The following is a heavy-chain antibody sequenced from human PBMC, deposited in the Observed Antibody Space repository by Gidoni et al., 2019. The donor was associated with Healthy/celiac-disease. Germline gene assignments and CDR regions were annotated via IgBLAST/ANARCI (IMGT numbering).Heavy chain of an antibody. J-gene: IGHJ3*02. CDR1: GFTFSSSG. CDR2: IWDDGSNK. D-gene: IGHD3-22*01. Sequence: QVQLVEFGGGVVQPGRSLRLPCAASGFTFSSSGMHWVRQAPGKGLEWVAVIWDDGSNKYYADSVKGRFTISRDNSKNTLYLQMNSLRAEDTAVYYCARAIYDSSGYYYLPDAFDIWGQGTMVTVSS. V-gene: IGHV3-33*01. CDR3: ARAIYDSSGYYYLPDAFDI.